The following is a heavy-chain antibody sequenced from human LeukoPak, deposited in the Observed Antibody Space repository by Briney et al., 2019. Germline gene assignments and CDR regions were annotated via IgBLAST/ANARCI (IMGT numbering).Heavy chain of an antibody. CDR2: ISGNGGYT. CDR1: GFTFSSYA. CDR3: AKVWGHGGYPFDY. Sequence: GGSLRLSCAASGFTFSSYAMSWVRQAPEKGLQWVSGISGNGGYTYYADSVKGRFTISRDNTKNTLYLQMNSLRAEDTAIYYCAKVWGHGGYPFDYWGQGTLVTVSS. D-gene: IGHD4-23*01. J-gene: IGHJ4*02. V-gene: IGHV3-23*01.